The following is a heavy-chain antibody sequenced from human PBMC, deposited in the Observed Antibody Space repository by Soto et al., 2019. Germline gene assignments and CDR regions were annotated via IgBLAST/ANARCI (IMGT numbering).Heavy chain of an antibody. V-gene: IGHV3-66*01. CDR1: GFTVSSNY. CDR2: IYNGGST. J-gene: IGHJ6*02. Sequence: EVQLVESGGGLVQPGGSLRLSCAASGFTVSSNYMSRVRQAPGKGLEWVSVIYNGGSTYYADSVKGRFTISRDNSKNTLYLQMNSLRAEDTAVYYCARDRIPTGMDVWGQGTTVTVSS. CDR3: ARDRIPTGMDV.